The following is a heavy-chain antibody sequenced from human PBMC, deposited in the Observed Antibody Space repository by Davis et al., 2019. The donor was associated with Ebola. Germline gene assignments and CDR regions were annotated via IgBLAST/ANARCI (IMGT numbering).Heavy chain of an antibody. J-gene: IGHJ5*02. CDR2: INHSGST. V-gene: IGHV4-34*01. CDR1: GFTFYRYE. CDR3: ARLSCSGGSCTYSQSFFNH. D-gene: IGHD4-11*01. Sequence: GSLRLSCAASGFTFYRYEMNWIRQPPGKGLEWIGEINHSGSTNYNPSLKSRVTISVDTSKNQFSLKLSSVTAADSAVYYCARLSCSGGSCTYSQSFFNHWGQGTLVTVSS.